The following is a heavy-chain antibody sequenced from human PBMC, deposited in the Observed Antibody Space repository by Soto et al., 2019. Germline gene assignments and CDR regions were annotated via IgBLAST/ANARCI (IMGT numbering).Heavy chain of an antibody. J-gene: IGHJ4*02. CDR3: ARAVAVAADFDY. Sequence: PSETLSLTCTVSSASLSSSSYTWGWIRQPPGKGLEWIGSIYYSGSTYYNPSLNSRVTVSVDTSKNQFSLKVTSVTAADTAVYYCARAVAVAADFDYWGQGTLVTVSS. CDR1: SASLSSSSYT. V-gene: IGHV4-39*01. D-gene: IGHD2-15*01. CDR2: IYYSGST.